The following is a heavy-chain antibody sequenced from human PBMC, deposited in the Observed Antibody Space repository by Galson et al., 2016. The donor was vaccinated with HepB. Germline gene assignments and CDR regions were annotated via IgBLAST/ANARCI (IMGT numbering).Heavy chain of an antibody. CDR1: GFTFSSYA. CDR3: ANHGEITRALDV. Sequence: SLRLSCAASGFTFSSYAMSWVRQAPGKGLEWVSSITSSGGATFYADSVRGRFTISRDNSKNTLYPQLNNLRAEDKAIYHWANHGEITRALDVWGQGTMVTVCS. J-gene: IGHJ3*01. D-gene: IGHD3-10*01. CDR2: ITSSGGAT. V-gene: IGHV3-23*01.